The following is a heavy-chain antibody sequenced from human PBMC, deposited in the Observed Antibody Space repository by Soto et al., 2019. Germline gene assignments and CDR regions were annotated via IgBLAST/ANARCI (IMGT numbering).Heavy chain of an antibody. V-gene: IGHV4-34*01. Sequence: PSETLSLTCAVYGGSFSGYYWSWIRQPPGKGLEWIGEINHSGSTNYNPSLKSRVTMSVDTSKNQLSLKLSSVTAVDTAVYYCAQKRDGHFPFASWGQGTLVT. CDR3: AQKRDGHFPFAS. CDR2: INHSGST. J-gene: IGHJ4*02. CDR1: GGSFSGYY.